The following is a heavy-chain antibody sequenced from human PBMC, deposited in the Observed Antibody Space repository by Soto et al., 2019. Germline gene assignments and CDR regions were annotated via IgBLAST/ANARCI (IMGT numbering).Heavy chain of an antibody. CDR1: GYTFINYG. V-gene: IGHV1-18*01. CDR3: ARVGGAVVTADY. Sequence: QVQLVQSGPEVKKPGASVKVSCKTSGYTFINYGISCVRQAPGQGLEWMGWINPDNGNTNFAQRLQGRVTMTADRSTRTAYMELRSLRFDDTAMYYCARVGGAVVTADYWGQGNLVTVSS. D-gene: IGHD1-26*01. J-gene: IGHJ4*02. CDR2: INPDNGNT.